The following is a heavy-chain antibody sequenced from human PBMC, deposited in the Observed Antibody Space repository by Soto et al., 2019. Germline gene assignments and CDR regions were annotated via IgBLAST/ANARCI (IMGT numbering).Heavy chain of an antibody. CDR2: IWYDGSNT. J-gene: IGHJ4*02. CDR1: GFSFRSYG. CDR3: ASSGG. D-gene: IGHD1-26*01. V-gene: IGHV3-33*03. Sequence: XGSLGLSCAASGFSFRSYGMHWVRQAPGKGLEWVAVIWYDGSNTNYADPVKGRFTISRDNAKDTLFLQMNSLRAEDTAVYYCASSGGWGQGTLVTV.